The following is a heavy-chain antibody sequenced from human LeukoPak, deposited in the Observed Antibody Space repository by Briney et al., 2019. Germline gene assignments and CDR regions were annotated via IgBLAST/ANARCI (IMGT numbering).Heavy chain of an antibody. J-gene: IGHJ5*02. Sequence: GASVKVSCKASGGTFSSYAISWVRQAPGQGLEWMGGIIPIFGTANYAQKFQGRVTITADKSTSTAYMELSSLRSEDTAVYYCASRYYDILTGPNWFDPWGQGTPVTVSS. CDR2: IIPIFGTA. V-gene: IGHV1-69*06. D-gene: IGHD3-9*01. CDR3: ASRYYDILTGPNWFDP. CDR1: GGTFSSYA.